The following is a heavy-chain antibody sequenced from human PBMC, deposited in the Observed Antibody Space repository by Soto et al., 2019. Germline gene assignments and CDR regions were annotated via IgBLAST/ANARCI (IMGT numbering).Heavy chain of an antibody. CDR3: ARAVDYYDSSGYYTHEYFQH. CDR2: ISAYNGNT. D-gene: IGHD3-22*01. V-gene: IGHV1-18*01. J-gene: IGHJ1*01. Sequence: QVQLVQSGGEVKKPGASVKVSCKASGYTFTTYGITWVRQGPGQGLEWMGWISAYNGNTNYAQKVQGRVTMTTDTSTRTAYMELRSLRCDDTGVYYCARAVDYYDSSGYYTHEYFQHWGQGTLVTVSS. CDR1: GYTFTTYG.